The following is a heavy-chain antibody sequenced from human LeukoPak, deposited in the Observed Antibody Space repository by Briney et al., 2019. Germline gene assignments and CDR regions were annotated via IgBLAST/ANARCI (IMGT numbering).Heavy chain of an antibody. D-gene: IGHD5-24*01. Sequence: GGSLRLPCAASGFTFNSYAMRWVRQAPGKGLEGVSAISGSGGSTYYADSEKGRFTISRDNSKNTLYLQMNSLRAEDTAVYYCAKVRWLHPNPPFDYWGQGTLVTVSS. CDR1: GFTFNSYA. CDR3: AKVRWLHPNPPFDY. CDR2: ISGSGGST. V-gene: IGHV3-23*01. J-gene: IGHJ4*02.